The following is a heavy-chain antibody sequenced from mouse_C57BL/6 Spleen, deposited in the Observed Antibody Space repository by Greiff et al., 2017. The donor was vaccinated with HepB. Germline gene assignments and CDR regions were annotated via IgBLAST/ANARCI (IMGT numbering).Heavy chain of an antibody. CDR3: ARGDYDGGYFDV. CDR1: GYTFTTYP. V-gene: IGHV1-47*01. CDR2: FHTYNDDT. D-gene: IGHD2-4*01. J-gene: IGHJ1*03. Sequence: QVQLKESGAELVKPGASVKMSCKASGYTFTTYPIEWMKQNHGKSLEWIGNFHTYNDDTKYNEKFKGKATLTVEKSSSTVYLELSRLTSDDSAVYYCARGDYDGGYFDVWGTGTTVTVSS.